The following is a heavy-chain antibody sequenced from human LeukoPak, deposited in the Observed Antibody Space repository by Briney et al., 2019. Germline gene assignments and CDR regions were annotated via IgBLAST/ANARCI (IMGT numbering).Heavy chain of an antibody. V-gene: IGHV3-7*01. CDR2: INQDGSQE. Sequence: SGGSLRLSCAASGFPFSTYWMTWVRQAPGKGLEWVANINQDGSQEHCVDSVTGRFTISRDNAKNSLYLQVNSLRDEDTAVYYCAREVGSPAVRSAFDLWGQGTMVTVSS. D-gene: IGHD2-15*01. CDR1: GFPFSTYW. CDR3: AREVGSPAVRSAFDL. J-gene: IGHJ3*01.